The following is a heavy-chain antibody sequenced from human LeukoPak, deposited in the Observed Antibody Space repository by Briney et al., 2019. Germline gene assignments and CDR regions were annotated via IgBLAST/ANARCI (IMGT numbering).Heavy chain of an antibody. CDR2: IYYSGST. CDR1: GGSISSYY. D-gene: IGHD3-22*01. Sequence: SETLSLTCTVSGGSISSYYWSWIRQPPGKGLEWIGYIYYSGSTNYNPSLKSRVTISVDTSKNQFSLKLSSVTAADTAVYYCARHIDYYDSSGLMDYWGQGTLVTVSS. CDR3: ARHIDYYDSSGLMDY. V-gene: IGHV4-59*08. J-gene: IGHJ4*02.